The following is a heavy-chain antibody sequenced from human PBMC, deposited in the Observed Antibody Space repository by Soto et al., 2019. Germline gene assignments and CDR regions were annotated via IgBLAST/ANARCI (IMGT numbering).Heavy chain of an antibody. J-gene: IGHJ4*02. Sequence: SETLSLTCTVSDDSINSDKYYWGWIRQPPGKGQERIGSIYYRGNAYYKQSLQTRITISLDKSKSQFSLKLNSVTAADSAVYFCARLEGLATISYYFDFWGPGALVTVSS. CDR2: IYYRGNA. CDR1: DDSINSDKYY. D-gene: IGHD3-9*01. CDR3: ARLEGLATISYYFDF. V-gene: IGHV4-39*01.